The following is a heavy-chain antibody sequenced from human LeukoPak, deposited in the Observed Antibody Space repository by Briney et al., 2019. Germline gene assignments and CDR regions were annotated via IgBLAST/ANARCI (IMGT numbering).Heavy chain of an antibody. J-gene: IGHJ4*02. CDR1: GFTLSNYN. CDR2: ISDSGNSF. D-gene: IGHD3-22*01. CDR3: GRFDYYDSSGRH. V-gene: IGHV3-21*01. Sequence: PGGSLRLSCAASGFTLSNYNMNWVRQAPGKGLEWVSTISDSGNSFFYRDSVKGRFTISRDSARNSLYLQMNSLRVEDTAVYYCGRFDYYDSSGRHWGQGTLVTVSS.